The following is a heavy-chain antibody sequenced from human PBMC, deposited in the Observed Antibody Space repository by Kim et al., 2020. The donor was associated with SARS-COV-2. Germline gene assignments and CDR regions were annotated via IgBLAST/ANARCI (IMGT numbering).Heavy chain of an antibody. V-gene: IGHV3-15*01. CDR2: IKSETDGGTI. J-gene: IGHJ6*02. D-gene: IGHD5-12*01. CDR1: GFSLSDAW. Sequence: GGSLRLSCAASGFSLSDAWMSWVRQAPGKGLEWVARIKSETDGGTIHYAAPVKGRFTISRDDSKNTLYLQMNSLKTDDTAKYYCTDSGGYYHGTNVWGQG. CDR3: TDSGGYYHGTNV.